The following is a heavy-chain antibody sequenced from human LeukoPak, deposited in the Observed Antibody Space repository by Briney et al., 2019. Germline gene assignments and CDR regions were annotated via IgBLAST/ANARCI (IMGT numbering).Heavy chain of an antibody. Sequence: GASVKVSCKASGYTFTSYDISWVRQAPGQGLEWMGGIIPIFGTANYAQKFQGRVTITADESTSTAYMELSSLRSEDTAVYCCNVGATSPHYYYYGMDVWGQGTTVTVSS. CDR3: NVGATSPHYYYYGMDV. V-gene: IGHV1-69*13. CDR1: GYTFTSYD. CDR2: IIPIFGTA. J-gene: IGHJ6*02. D-gene: IGHD1-26*01.